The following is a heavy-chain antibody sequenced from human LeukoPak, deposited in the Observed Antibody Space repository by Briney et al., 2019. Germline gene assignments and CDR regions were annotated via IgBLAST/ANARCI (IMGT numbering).Heavy chain of an antibody. J-gene: IGHJ3*02. CDR1: GISVTSSY. Sequence: GGSLRLSCEASGISVTSSYINWVRQAPGKGLEWVSVVYHAGGTYYADSVKGRFTISRDDSKNTLYLQMTSLRAEDTAVYYCALGGNGAFHIWGQGTMVTVSS. V-gene: IGHV3-53*01. CDR2: VYHAGGT. CDR3: ALGGNGAFHI. D-gene: IGHD2-8*01.